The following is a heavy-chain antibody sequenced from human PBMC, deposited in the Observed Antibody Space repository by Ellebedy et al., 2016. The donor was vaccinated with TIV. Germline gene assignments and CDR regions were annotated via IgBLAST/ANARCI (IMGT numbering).Heavy chain of an antibody. V-gene: IGHV3-23*01. CDR1: GFTFSSYA. J-gene: IGHJ4*02. Sequence: GGSLRLXXAASGFTFSSYAMSWVRQAPGKGLEWVSAISGSGGSTYYADSVKGRFTISRDNSKNTLYLQMNSLRAEDTAVYYCTKGASLAYCGGDCYSAYYFDYWGQGTLVTVSS. CDR3: TKGASLAYCGGDCYSAYYFDY. D-gene: IGHD2-21*02. CDR2: ISGSGGST.